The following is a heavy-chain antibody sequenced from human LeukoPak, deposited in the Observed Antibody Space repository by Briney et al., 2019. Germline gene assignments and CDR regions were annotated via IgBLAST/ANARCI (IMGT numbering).Heavy chain of an antibody. V-gene: IGHV3-23*01. CDR3: AKAYYDSSGSPFDY. Sequence: PGGSLRLSCAASGFTFSSYAMSWVRQAPGKGLEWVSGIDYSGGSTYYADSVKGRFTISRDNSKNTLYLQMNSLRGEDTAVYYCAKAYYDSSGSPFDYWGQGTLVTVSS. CDR2: IDYSGGST. J-gene: IGHJ4*02. CDR1: GFTFSSYA. D-gene: IGHD3-22*01.